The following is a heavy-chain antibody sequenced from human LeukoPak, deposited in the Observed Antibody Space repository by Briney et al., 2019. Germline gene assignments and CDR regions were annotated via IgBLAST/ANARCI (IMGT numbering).Heavy chain of an antibody. J-gene: IGHJ3*02. CDR3: ARDPPTVTKGLDI. CDR1: GGSISGHY. V-gene: IGHV4-59*11. Sequence: SETLSLTCTVSGGSISGHYWTWIRQPPGKGLEWIGYISYIGSTNYNPSLKSRVTISVDTSKNQFSLKLSSVTAADAAVYFCARDPPTVTKGLDIWGQGTMVTVSS. D-gene: IGHD4-17*01. CDR2: ISYIGST.